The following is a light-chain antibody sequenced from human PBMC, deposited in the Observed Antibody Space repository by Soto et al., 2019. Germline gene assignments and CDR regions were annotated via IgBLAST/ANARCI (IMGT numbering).Light chain of an antibody. CDR1: SSDVGAYTF. CDR3: SSYTSRSTHV. Sequence: QSVLTQPASVSGSPGQSITISCTGTSSDVGAYTFVSWYQQHPDKVPKLMIFDVSRRPSGVSDRFSGSKSGNTASLTISGLHPEVEADYYCSSYTSRSTHVFGSGTKLTVL. CDR2: DVS. J-gene: IGLJ1*01. V-gene: IGLV2-14*03.